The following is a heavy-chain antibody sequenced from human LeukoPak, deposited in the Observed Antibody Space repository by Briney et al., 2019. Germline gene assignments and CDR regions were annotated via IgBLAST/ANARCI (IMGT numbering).Heavy chain of an antibody. Sequence: GGSLRLSCAASGFTFSSYVMSWARQAPGKGLEWVSAISGSGGSTYYADSVKGRFTISRDNSKNTLYLQMNSLRAEDTAVYYCAKDLPSYYYDSSGSPYDYWGQGTLVTVSA. CDR2: ISGSGGST. V-gene: IGHV3-23*01. D-gene: IGHD3-22*01. CDR3: AKDLPSYYYDSSGSPYDY. CDR1: GFTFSSYV. J-gene: IGHJ4*02.